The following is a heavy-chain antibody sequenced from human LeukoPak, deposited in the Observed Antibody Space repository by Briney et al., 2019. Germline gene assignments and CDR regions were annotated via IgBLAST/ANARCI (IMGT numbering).Heavy chain of an antibody. D-gene: IGHD2-2*01. Sequence: GGSLRLSCAASGFTFSSYAMHWVRQAPGKGLEWVAVISYDGSNKYYADSVKGRFTISRDNSKNTLYLQMNSLRAEDTAVYYCVGGQTTIVVVPAAMTKVDYYYGMDVWGQGTTVTVSS. V-gene: IGHV3-30-3*01. CDR3: VGGQTTIVVVPAAMTKVDYYYGMDV. CDR1: GFTFSSYA. CDR2: ISYDGSNK. J-gene: IGHJ6*02.